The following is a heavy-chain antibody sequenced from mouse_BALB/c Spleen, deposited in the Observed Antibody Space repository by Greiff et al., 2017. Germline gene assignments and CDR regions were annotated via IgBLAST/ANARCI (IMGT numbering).Heavy chain of an antibody. D-gene: IGHD2-4*01. Sequence: VQLKESGAELVKPGASVKLSCTASGFNIKDTYMHWVKQRPEQGLEWIGRIDPANGNTKYDPKFQGKATITADTSSNTAYLQLSSLTSEDTAVYYCAPIYYDYDAWFAYWGQGTLVTVSA. CDR2: IDPANGNT. CDR3: APIYYDYDAWFAY. J-gene: IGHJ3*01. V-gene: IGHV14-3*02. CDR1: GFNIKDTY.